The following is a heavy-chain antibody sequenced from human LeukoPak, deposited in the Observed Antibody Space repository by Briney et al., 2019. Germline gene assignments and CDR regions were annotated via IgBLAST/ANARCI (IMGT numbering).Heavy chain of an antibody. D-gene: IGHD1-7*01. CDR1: GVTFSSYG. J-gene: IGHJ4*02. CDR3: AKDLTGVNYCLDQ. Sequence: GGSLRLSCAASGVTFSSYGMHWVRQAPGKGLEWVAVISNDGSNKHYADSVKGRFTISRDNSKNTLYLQMNGLRAEDTAVYYCAKDLTGVNYCLDQWGQGTLVTVAS. V-gene: IGHV3-30*18. CDR2: ISNDGSNK.